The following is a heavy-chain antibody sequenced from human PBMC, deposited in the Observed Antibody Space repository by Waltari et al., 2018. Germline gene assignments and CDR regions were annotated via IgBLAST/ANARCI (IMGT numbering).Heavy chain of an antibody. J-gene: IGHJ4*02. CDR2: IKSKTDGGTT. D-gene: IGHD4-17*01. CDR3: TPAVTTTTVDY. V-gene: IGHV3-15*01. CDR1: GFPFSNAW. Sequence: EVQLVESGGGLVKPGGSLRLSCAASGFPFSNAWMSWVRPAPGKGLEWVGRIKSKTDGGTTDYAAPVKGRFTISRDDSKNTLYLQMNSLKTEDTAVYYCTPAVTTTTVDYWGQGTLVTVSS.